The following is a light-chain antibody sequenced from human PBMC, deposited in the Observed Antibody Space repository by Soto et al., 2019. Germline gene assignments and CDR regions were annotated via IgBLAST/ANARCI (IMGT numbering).Light chain of an antibody. V-gene: IGKV2-30*01. Sequence: DVVMTQSPLSLPVSLGQPASISCGASQSLVYSDGNTYLSSFQQRPGQSPRRLIYKVSDRGSGVPDRFSGSGSGTDFTLKVSRVEAADGGHWPPLTFGGGTKVESK. CDR3: LT. CDR1: QSLVYSDGNTY. CDR2: KVS. J-gene: IGKJ4*01.